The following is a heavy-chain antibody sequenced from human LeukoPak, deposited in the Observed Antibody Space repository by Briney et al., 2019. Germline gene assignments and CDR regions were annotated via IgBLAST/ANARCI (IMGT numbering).Heavy chain of an antibody. CDR3: AKSTVFDP. J-gene: IGHJ5*02. Sequence: PGGSLRLSCGASGFTYNSYAMTWVRQAPGKGLEWVSAISGSGGSTYYADSVEGRFTISRDNSKNTLYLQMNSLRAEDTAVYYCAKSTVFDPWGQGTLVTVSS. D-gene: IGHD5/OR15-5a*01. CDR1: GFTYNSYA. CDR2: ISGSGGST. V-gene: IGHV3-23*01.